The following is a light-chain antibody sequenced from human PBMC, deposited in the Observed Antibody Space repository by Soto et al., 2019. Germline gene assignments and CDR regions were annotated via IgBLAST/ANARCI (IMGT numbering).Light chain of an antibody. Sequence: EIVMTQSPATLSVSPGERATLSCRASQSVSSNLAWYQQKPGQAPRLLIYGASTRATGIPARFSGSGSETEFTLTISSLQSKDFAVYYCQNNNTGPPPTSGGGTKVEIK. CDR1: QSVSSN. CDR2: GAS. CDR3: QNNNTGPPPT. J-gene: IGKJ4*01. V-gene: IGKV3-15*01.